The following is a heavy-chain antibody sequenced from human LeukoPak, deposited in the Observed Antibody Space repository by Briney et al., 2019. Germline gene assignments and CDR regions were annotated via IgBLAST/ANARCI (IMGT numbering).Heavy chain of an antibody. CDR3: ARGGGYYDRSAKYFIRPPEY. D-gene: IGHD3-22*01. CDR2: MNPHSGNT. V-gene: IGHV1-8*01. J-gene: IGHJ4*02. Sequence: GASLKVSCKASGYTFTSYDIYWVRQAPGQGLEWMGWMNPHSGNTGYAQKFQGRVTMTRNTSISTAYMELGSLRSEDTAVYYCARGGGYYDRSAKYFIRPPEYWGQGTLVTVSS. CDR1: GYTFTSYD.